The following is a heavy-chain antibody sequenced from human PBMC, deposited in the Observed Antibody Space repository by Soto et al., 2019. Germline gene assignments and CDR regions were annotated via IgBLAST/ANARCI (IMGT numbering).Heavy chain of an antibody. V-gene: IGHV3-23*01. CDR1: GFTFSSYA. CDR3: AILAKTDDYASVCCPPFDY. D-gene: IGHD3-10*01. J-gene: IGHJ4*02. Sequence: GGSLRLSCAASGFTFSSYAMSWVRQAPGKGLEWVSAISGSGGSTYYADSVKGRLTISRDNSKNTLYLQMNSLRAEDTAVYYCAILAKTDDYASVCCPPFDYWGQGTLVTVSS. CDR2: ISGSGGST.